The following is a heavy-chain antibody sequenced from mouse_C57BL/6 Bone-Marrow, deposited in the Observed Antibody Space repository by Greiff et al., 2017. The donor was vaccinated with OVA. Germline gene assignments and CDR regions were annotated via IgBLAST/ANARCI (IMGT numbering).Heavy chain of an antibody. CDR3: TRGIYYYGSSYWAHYAMDY. V-gene: IGHV1-15*01. D-gene: IGHD1-1*01. J-gene: IGHJ4*01. Sequence: VQLVESGAELVRPGASVTLSCKASGYTFTDYEMHWVKQTPVHGLEWIGAIDPETGGPAYNQKFKGKAILTADKSSSTAYLELRSLTSEDSAVYYCTRGIYYYGSSYWAHYAMDYWGQGTSVTVSS. CDR2: IDPETGGP. CDR1: GYTFTDYE.